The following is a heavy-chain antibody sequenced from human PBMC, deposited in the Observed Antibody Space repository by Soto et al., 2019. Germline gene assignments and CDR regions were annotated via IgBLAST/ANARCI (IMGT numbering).Heavy chain of an antibody. CDR2: ISTYNGDT. CDR1: GYTFTSYG. Sequence: QVQLVQSGAEVKKPGASVKVSCKASGYTFTSYGISWVRQAPGQGLEWMGWISTYNGDTKYAQRLQGRVTMTTDTSTRTGYMELRNLRSDDTPVYYCARGGGNSLSYFEYWGQATLVTVSS. D-gene: IGHD2-21*02. CDR3: ARGGGNSLSYFEY. V-gene: IGHV1-18*01. J-gene: IGHJ4*02.